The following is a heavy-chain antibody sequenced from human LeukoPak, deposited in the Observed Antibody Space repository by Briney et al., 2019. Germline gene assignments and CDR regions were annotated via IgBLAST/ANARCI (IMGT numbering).Heavy chain of an antibody. Sequence: PSETLSLTCTVSGGSISSSSYYWGWIRQPPGKGLEWIGSIYYSGSTYYNPSLKSRVTISVDTSKNQFSLKLSSVTAADTAVYYCARIAAGPESLPFDYWGQGTLVTVSS. CDR3: ARIAAGPESLPFDY. V-gene: IGHV4-39*01. J-gene: IGHJ4*02. CDR1: GGSISSSSYY. CDR2: IYYSGST. D-gene: IGHD6-13*01.